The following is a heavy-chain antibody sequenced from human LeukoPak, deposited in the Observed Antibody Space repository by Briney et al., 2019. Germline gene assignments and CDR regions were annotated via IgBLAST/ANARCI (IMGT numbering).Heavy chain of an antibody. CDR1: GGSITSYY. D-gene: IGHD3-16*01. J-gene: IGHJ4*02. CDR2: FYYSGST. Sequence: SETLSLTCIVSGGSITSYYWSWIRQPPGKGLEWIGFFYYSGSTYINPSLKSRVTISADTSKNQFSLKVDALTAADTAIYYCARGGGVGSTSLDYWGQGILVTVSS. V-gene: IGHV4-59*01. CDR3: ARGGGVGSTSLDY.